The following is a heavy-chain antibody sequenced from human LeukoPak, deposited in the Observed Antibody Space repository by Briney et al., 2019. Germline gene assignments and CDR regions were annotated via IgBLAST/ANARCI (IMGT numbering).Heavy chain of an antibody. CDR2: MNPNSGNT. D-gene: IGHD6-19*01. J-gene: IGHJ4*02. CDR3: ARYSGDFACFDY. V-gene: IGHV1-8*03. Sequence: ASVKVSCKASGYTFTSYDINWVRQATGQGLEWMGWMNPNSGNTGYAQRFQGRVTITRNTSISTAYMELSSLRAEDTAVYYCARYSGDFACFDYWGQGTLVTVSS. CDR1: GYTFTSYD.